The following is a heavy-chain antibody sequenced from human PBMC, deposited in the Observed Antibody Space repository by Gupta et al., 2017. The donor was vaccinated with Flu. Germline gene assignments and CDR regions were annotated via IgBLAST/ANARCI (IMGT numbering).Heavy chain of an antibody. CDR2: ISAYNGNT. CDR1: GYTFTSYG. D-gene: IGHD2-15*01. CDR3: ARDRGRDIVVVVAAGGCWFDP. J-gene: IGHJ5*02. Sequence: QVQLVQSGAEVKKPGASVKVSCKASGYTFTSYGISWVRQAPGQGLEWMGWISAYNGNTNYAQKLQGRVTMTTDTSTSTAYMELRSLRSDDTAVYYCARDRGRDIVVVVAAGGCWFDPWGQGTLVTVSS. V-gene: IGHV1-18*01.